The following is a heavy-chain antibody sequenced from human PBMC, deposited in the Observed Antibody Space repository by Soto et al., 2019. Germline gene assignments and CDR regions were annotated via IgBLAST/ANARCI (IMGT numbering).Heavy chain of an antibody. J-gene: IGHJ4*02. CDR2: INAYNGNT. CDR1: GYTFTSYG. CDR3: ARDLVAYYYDSSGYY. V-gene: IGHV1-18*03. D-gene: IGHD3-22*01. Sequence: QVQLVQSGAEVKKPGASVKVSCKASGYTFTSYGISWVRQAPGQGLEWMGWINAYNGNTNYAEKLQGRVTMTTDTSTSTAYMELRSLRSDDMAVYYCARDLVAYYYDSSGYYWGQGTLVTVSS.